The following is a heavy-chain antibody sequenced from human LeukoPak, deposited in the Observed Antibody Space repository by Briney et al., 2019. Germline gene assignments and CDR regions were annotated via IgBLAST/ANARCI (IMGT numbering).Heavy chain of an antibody. Sequence: SETLSLTCTVSGYSISSGYYWGWIRQPPGKGLEWIGNIYHSGSTYYNPSLKSRVTISVDTSKNQFSLKLSSVTAADTAVYYCARVSPYIRVGVTRGFDYWGQGTLVTVSS. CDR3: ARVSPYIRVGVTRGFDY. CDR1: GYSISSGYY. CDR2: IYHSGST. V-gene: IGHV4-38-2*02. J-gene: IGHJ4*02. D-gene: IGHD1-26*01.